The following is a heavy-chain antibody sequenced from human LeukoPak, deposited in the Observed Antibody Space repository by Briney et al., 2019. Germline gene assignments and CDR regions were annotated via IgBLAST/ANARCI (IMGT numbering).Heavy chain of an antibody. CDR3: ARGHSSSSGDWFDP. D-gene: IGHD6-6*01. Sequence: GGSLRLSCAASGFTFSSYDMPWVRQATGKGLEWVSAIGTAGDTYYPGSVKGRFTISRENAKNSLYLQMNSLRAGDTAVYYCARGHSSSSGDWFDPWGQGTLVTVSS. J-gene: IGHJ5*02. CDR2: IGTAGDT. V-gene: IGHV3-13*01. CDR1: GFTFSSYD.